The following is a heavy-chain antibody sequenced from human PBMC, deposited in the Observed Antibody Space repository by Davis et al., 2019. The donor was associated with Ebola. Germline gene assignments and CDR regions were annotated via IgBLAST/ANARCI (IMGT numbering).Heavy chain of an antibody. CDR3: ASQPFGSWYSFY. CDR2: IRSKANSYAT. V-gene: IGHV3-73*01. CDR1: GFTFSGSA. Sequence: GGSLRLSCAASGFTFSGSAMHWVRQASGKGLEWVGRIRSKANSYATAYAASVKGRFTISRDNAKNSLYLQMNSLRAEDTAVYYCASQPFGSWYSFYWGQGTLVTVSS. J-gene: IGHJ4*02. D-gene: IGHD6-13*01.